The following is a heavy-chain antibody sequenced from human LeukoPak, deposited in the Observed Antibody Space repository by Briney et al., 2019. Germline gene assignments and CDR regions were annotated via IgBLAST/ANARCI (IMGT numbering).Heavy chain of an antibody. D-gene: IGHD3-9*01. CDR2: ISSSGSTI. Sequence: GGSLRLSCAASGFAFSNYNMNWVRQAPGKGLEWVSYISSSGSTIYYADSVKGRFTISRDNAKNSLYLQMDSLRAEDTAVYYCAREMYYDILTGSFDYWGQGTLVTVSS. CDR1: GFAFSNYN. CDR3: AREMYYDILTGSFDY. V-gene: IGHV3-48*04. J-gene: IGHJ4*02.